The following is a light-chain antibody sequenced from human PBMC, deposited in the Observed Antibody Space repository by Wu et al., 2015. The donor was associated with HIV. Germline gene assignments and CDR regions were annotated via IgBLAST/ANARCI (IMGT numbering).Light chain of an antibody. J-gene: IGKJ1*01. CDR3: QQSYTTPRT. CDR1: QDIKSH. Sequence: DIQMTQSPSSLSASVGDRVTITCRASQDIKSHLNWYQQKPGKAPKFLIYGASGLHSGVPSRFSGSGSGTDFALTISSLQPEDFATYYCQQSYTTPRTFGQGTKVEIK. CDR2: GAS. V-gene: IGKV1-39*01.